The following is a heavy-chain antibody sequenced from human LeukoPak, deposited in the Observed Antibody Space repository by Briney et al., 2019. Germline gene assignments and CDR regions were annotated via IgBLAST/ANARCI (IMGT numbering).Heavy chain of an antibody. CDR1: GFTFSSYA. V-gene: IGHV3-23*01. CDR3: AKVSLYGDESDY. Sequence: GGSLRLSCAASGFTFSSYAMSWVRQAPGKGLEWVSAISGSGGSTYYADSVKGRFTISRDNSKNTLHLQMNSLRAEDTAVYYCAKVSLYGDESDYWGQGTLVTVSS. J-gene: IGHJ4*02. D-gene: IGHD4-17*01. CDR2: ISGSGGST.